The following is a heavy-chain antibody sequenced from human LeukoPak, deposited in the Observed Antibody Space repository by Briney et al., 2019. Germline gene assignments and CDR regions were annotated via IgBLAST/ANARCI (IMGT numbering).Heavy chain of an antibody. V-gene: IGHV1-2*02. CDR2: INPNDGDT. CDR1: GYTFTDYY. J-gene: IGHJ4*02. D-gene: IGHD2-2*01. Sequence: GASVKVSCKASGYTFTDYYMHRVRLAPGQGFEWMGWINPNDGDTNYAQKFQGRVTMTRDTSISTAHMEVGRLRSDDTAVYYCARANFLYCSSSTCLFDYWGQGTLVTVSS. CDR3: ARANFLYCSSSTCLFDY.